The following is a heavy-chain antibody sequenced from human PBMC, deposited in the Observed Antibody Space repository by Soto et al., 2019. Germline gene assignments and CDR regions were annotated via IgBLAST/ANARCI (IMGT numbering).Heavy chain of an antibody. CDR3: TTARIAARPTDTFHY. CDR1: GYTFTSYA. D-gene: IGHD6-6*01. V-gene: IGHV1-3*01. CDR2: INAVNGKT. J-gene: IGHJ4*02. Sequence: QVQLVQSGAEVKKPGASVKVSCKASGYTFTSYAMHWVRQAPGQRLEWMGWINAVNGKTKYSQKFEGRVTMTRDTSASTAYMERSSLRSEDTAVYDSTTARIAARPTDTFHYWGQDTLVAVSS.